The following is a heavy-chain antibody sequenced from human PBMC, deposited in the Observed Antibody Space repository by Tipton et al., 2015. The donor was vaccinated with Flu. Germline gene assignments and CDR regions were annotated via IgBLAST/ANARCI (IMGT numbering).Heavy chain of an antibody. CDR3: ARESGGFAFQHFNGVDV. D-gene: IGHD5-12*01. Sequence: TLSLTCTVSGGSLNTGAYYWAWIRQTPGKGLEWIGSAFYGGATYYNPPLKGRVTFSADASKNLFSLKMHSVTAAAAAVYYCARESGGFAFQHFNGVDVWGHGTTFTVSS. V-gene: IGHV4-39*07. CDR2: AFYGGAT. J-gene: IGHJ6*02. CDR1: GGSLNTGAYY.